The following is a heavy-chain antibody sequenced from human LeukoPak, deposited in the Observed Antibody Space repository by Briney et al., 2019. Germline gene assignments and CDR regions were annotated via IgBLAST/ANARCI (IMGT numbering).Heavy chain of an antibody. CDR3: ARGYSSLFDY. CDR1: GFTFSSYS. V-gene: IGHV3-48*01. CDR2: ISSSSTI. Sequence: GGSLRLSCAASGFTFSSYSMNWVRQAPGKGLEWVSYISSSSTIYYADSVKGRFTISRDNAKNSLYLQMNSLRAEDTAVYYCARGYSSLFDYWGQGTLVTVSS. J-gene: IGHJ4*02. D-gene: IGHD6-13*01.